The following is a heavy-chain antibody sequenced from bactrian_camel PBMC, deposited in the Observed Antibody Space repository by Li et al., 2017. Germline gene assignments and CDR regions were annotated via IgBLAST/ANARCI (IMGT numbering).Heavy chain of an antibody. CDR1: GSTYSRYC. D-gene: IGHD3*01. CDR2: IDSDGSA. Sequence: HVQLVESGGGSVKAGGSLRLACVASGSTYSRYCMAWFRQAPGKEREAVAGIDSDGSANYRHSVKGRFTISEDNAKKTVYLQMNSLQPDDAGVYYCAAEPEGSRRWVGYAWKCQGQGTQVTVS. V-gene: IGHV3S53*01. J-gene: IGHJ4*01.